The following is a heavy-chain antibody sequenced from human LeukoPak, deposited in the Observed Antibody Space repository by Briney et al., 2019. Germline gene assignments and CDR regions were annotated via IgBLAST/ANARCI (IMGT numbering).Heavy chain of an antibody. D-gene: IGHD6-13*01. J-gene: IGHJ5*02. V-gene: IGHV1-69*13. CDR3: ARDPGQLVPNTFDP. CDR2: IIPMVGTP. CDR1: GTSFNTYT. Sequence: GASVKVSCKAAGTSFNTYTFSWVRQAPGQGLEWMGQIIPMVGTPNYAQKFQDRVTITADESTSTAYMELSSLRSEDTAVYYCARDPGQLVPNTFDPWGQGTLVTVSS.